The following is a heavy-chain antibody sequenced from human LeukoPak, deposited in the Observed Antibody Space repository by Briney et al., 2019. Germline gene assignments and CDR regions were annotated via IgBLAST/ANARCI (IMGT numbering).Heavy chain of an antibody. J-gene: IGHJ6*03. Sequence: ASVKVSCKASGYTFTNYAMHWVRQAPGQGLEWMGIINPSGGSTSYAQKFQGRVTMTRDMSTSTVYMELSSLRSEDTAVYYCARVDTVNYYYYMDVRGKGTPVTVSS. CDR1: GYTFTNYA. CDR3: ARVDTVNYYYYMDV. D-gene: IGHD5-18*01. V-gene: IGHV1-46*01. CDR2: INPSGGST.